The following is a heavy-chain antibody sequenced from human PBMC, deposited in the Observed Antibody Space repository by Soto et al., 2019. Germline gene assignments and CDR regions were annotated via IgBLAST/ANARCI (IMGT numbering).Heavy chain of an antibody. V-gene: IGHV3-30-3*01. J-gene: IGHJ3*02. CDR2: ISYDGSNK. Sequence: QVQLVESGGGVVQPGRSLRLSCAASGFTFSSYAMHWVRQAPGKGLEWVAVISYDGSNKYYADSVKGRFTISRDNSKNTLYLQMNRLRAEDTAVYSCARAGYWGGAFDIWGQGTMVTVSS. CDR1: GFTFSSYA. D-gene: IGHD2-8*02. CDR3: ARAGYWGGAFDI.